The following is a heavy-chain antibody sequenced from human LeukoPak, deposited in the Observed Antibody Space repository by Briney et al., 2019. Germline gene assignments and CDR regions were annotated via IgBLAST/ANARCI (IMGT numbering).Heavy chain of an antibody. D-gene: IGHD1-26*01. CDR2: INPSGGST. J-gene: IGHJ4*02. Sequence: ASVKVSCKASGYTFTSYYMHWVRQAPGQGLEWMGIINPSGGSTSYAQKFQGRVTMTRDTSTSTVYMELSSLRSEDTAVYYCARGLSGSPGEENYFDYWGQGTLVTVSS. V-gene: IGHV1-46*01. CDR1: GYTFTSYY. CDR3: ARGLSGSPGEENYFDY.